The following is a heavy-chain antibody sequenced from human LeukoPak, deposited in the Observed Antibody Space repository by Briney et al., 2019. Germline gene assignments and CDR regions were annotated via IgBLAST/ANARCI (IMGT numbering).Heavy chain of an antibody. CDR3: ARVNIVATIWVHYYYYYMDV. CDR2: IYYSGST. V-gene: IGHV4-61*01. J-gene: IGHJ6*03. D-gene: IGHD5-12*01. Sequence: TSETLSLTCSVSGGSINSRPYYWGWIRQPPGKGLEWIGYIYYSGSTNYNPSLKSRVTISVDTSKNQFSLKLSSVTAADTAVYYCARVNIVATIWVHYYYYYMDVWGKGTTVTISS. CDR1: GGSINSRPYY.